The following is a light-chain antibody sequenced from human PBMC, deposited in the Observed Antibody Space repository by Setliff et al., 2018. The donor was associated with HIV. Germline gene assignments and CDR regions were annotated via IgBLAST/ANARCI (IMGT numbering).Light chain of an antibody. V-gene: IGLV2-11*01. CDR2: DVT. Sequence: QSALTQPRSVSGSPGQSVTITCTGTSSDVGSYNYVTWYQQHPGKVPKLMIYDVTRRPSGVPDRFSGSRSGNTASLTISGLQAEDEADYYCSSFAGRLQVFGTGTRSPS. CDR1: SSDVGSYNY. J-gene: IGLJ1*01. CDR3: SSFAGRLQV.